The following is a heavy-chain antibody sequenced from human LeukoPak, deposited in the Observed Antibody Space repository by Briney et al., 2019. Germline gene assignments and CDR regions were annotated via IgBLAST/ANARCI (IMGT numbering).Heavy chain of an antibody. J-gene: IGHJ4*02. V-gene: IGHV1-2*06. D-gene: IGHD2-2*02. CDR1: GYTFTAYY. CDR3: ARDSIGCSSTSCYIDY. CDR2: INPNSGGA. Sequence: ASVKVSCKASGYTFTAYYMHWVRQAPGQGLEWMGRINPNSGGANYAQKFQGRVTMTRDTSITTAYMELSSLRSDDTAVYYCARDSIGCSSTSCYIDYWGQGTPVTVSS.